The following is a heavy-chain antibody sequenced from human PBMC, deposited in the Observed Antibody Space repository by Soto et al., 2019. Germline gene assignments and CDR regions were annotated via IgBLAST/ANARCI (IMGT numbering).Heavy chain of an antibody. CDR1: GFTFSSYG. V-gene: IGHV3-30*18. J-gene: IGHJ6*02. D-gene: IGHD2-21*02. Sequence: QVQLVESGGGVVQPGRSLRLSCAASGFTFSSYGMHWVRQAPGKGLEWVAVISYDGSNKYYADSMKGRFTISRDNTKNTLYLQMNSLRAEDTAVYYCAKDRVVTSNYYYYYGMDVWGQGTTVTVSS. CDR3: AKDRVVTSNYYYYYGMDV. CDR2: ISYDGSNK.